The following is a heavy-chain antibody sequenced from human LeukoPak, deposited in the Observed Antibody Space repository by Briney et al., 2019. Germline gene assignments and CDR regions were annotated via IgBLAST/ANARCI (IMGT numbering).Heavy chain of an antibody. CDR2: IYYTGST. J-gene: IGHJ6*03. Sequence: SETLSLTCSVSGGSIRDSSYYWGWIRQPPGKGLEWIGNIYYTGSTHYNPSLKSRATISGDTSQNQFFLKVTSVTAADTAVYYCARPIVVVSAGYYYMDVWGKGTTVTVSS. D-gene: IGHD2-2*01. V-gene: IGHV4-39*01. CDR1: GGSIRDSSYY. CDR3: ARPIVVVSAGYYYMDV.